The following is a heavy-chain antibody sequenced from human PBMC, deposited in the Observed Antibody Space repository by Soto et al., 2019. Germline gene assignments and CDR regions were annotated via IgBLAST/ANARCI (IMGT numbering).Heavy chain of an antibody. CDR1: GLPFSSYG. CDR3: AKASARCSSTSCSPFDF. Sequence: GVSLRLSCAASGLPFSSYGMHWVRQAPGQGMEWVAVISYDGSNKYYADSVKGRFTISRDNSKNTLYLQMNSLRAEDTAVYYCAKASARCSSTSCSPFDFWGQGPLVTVPA. J-gene: IGHJ4*02. V-gene: IGHV3-30*18. D-gene: IGHD2-2*01. CDR2: ISYDGSNK.